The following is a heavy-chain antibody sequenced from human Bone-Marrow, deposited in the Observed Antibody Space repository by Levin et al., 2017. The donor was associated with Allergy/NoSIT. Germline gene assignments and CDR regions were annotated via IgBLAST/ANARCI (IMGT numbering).Heavy chain of an antibody. Sequence: KASETLSLTCTVSGGSISGNYWSWIRQPPGKGLEWIGYIYYSGSTNYNPSLKSRVTISFDTSKNQFTLKLTSVTAADTAVYYCAREEWFDPWGQGTLVTVSS. CDR1: GGSISGNY. J-gene: IGHJ5*02. CDR2: IYYSGST. CDR3: AREEWFDP. V-gene: IGHV4-59*01.